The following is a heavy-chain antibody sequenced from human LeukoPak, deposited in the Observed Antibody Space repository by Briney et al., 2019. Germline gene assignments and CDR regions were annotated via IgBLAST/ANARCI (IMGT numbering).Heavy chain of an antibody. J-gene: IGHJ4*02. D-gene: IGHD3-9*01. V-gene: IGHV3-30*04. CDR3: ARISDYDIWTGLDY. CDR2: MSYDGSSE. Sequence: GRSLRLSCAASGFTFSRFAVHWVRQAPGKGLEWVAVMSYDGSSEYYADSVKGRFTVSRDNSKNMLYLQMNSLRAEDAAVYYCARISDYDIWTGLDYWGQGTLVTVSS. CDR1: GFTFSRFA.